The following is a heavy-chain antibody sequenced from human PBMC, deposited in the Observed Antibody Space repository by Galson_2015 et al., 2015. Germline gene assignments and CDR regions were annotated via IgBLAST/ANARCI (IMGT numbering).Heavy chain of an antibody. V-gene: IGHV1-3*01. J-gene: IGHJ3*02. Sequence: QSGAEVKKPGESLKISCKASGYTFTNYAIHWVRQAPGQRLEWMGWINAGDGNTKSSQNFQGRVTITRDTSATTAYMELSSLRSEDTAVYYCAKTLYGNSLDIWGQGTLVTVSS. CDR3: AKTLYGNSLDI. CDR1: GYTFTNYA. D-gene: IGHD1-26*01. CDR2: INAGDGNT.